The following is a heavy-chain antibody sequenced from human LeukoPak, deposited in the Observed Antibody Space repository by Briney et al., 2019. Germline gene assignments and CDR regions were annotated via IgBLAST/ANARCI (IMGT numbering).Heavy chain of an antibody. CDR3: ARMFRSSWYINWFDP. J-gene: IGHJ5*02. V-gene: IGHV4-38-2*02. CDR2: IDHSGST. CDR1: GYSISSGYF. Sequence: SETLSLTCTVSGYSISSGYFWGWIRQPPGKGLEWIGSIDHSGSTSYNPSLKSRLTISVDTSKNQFSLKLNFVTAADTAMYYCARMFRSSWYINWFDPWGQGTLVTVSS. D-gene: IGHD6-13*01.